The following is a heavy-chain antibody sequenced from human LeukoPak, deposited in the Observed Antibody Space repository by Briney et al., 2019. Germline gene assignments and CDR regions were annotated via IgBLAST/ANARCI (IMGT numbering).Heavy chain of an antibody. Sequence: GGSLRLSCVASGFTFSNYAMTWVRQAPGKGLEWVANIKQDGSEKYYVVSVEGRFTVYRDNAKNSLYLQLNSLGAEDTAVYYCATRYCTIPACRASSYHCMDNWGKGTTVTVSS. CDR2: IKQDGSEK. CDR3: ATRYCTIPACRASSYHCMDN. V-gene: IGHV3-7*01. J-gene: IGHJ6*03. D-gene: IGHD2-8*01. CDR1: GFTFSNYA.